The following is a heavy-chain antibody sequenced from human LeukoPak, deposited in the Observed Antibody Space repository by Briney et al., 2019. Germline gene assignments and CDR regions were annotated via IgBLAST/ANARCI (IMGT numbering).Heavy chain of an antibody. J-gene: IGHJ5*02. V-gene: IGHV4-38-2*02. D-gene: IGHD5-24*01. CDR2: IYHSGST. Sequence: PSETLSLTCTVSGYSISSGYYWGWIRQPPGKGLEWIGSIYHSGSTYYNPSLKSRVTISVDTSKNQFSLKLSSVTAADTAVYYCARDNSLQDMAWWFDPWGQGTLVIVSS. CDR3: ARDNSLQDMAWWFDP. CDR1: GYSISSGYY.